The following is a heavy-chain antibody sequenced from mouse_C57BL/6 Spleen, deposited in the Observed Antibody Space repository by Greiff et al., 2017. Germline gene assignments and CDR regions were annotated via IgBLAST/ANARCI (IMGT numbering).Heavy chain of an antibody. D-gene: IGHD1-1*01. Sequence: QVQLQQPGAELVRPGASVKLSCKASGYTFTDYYINWVKQRPGQGLEWIARIYPGSGNTYYNEKFKGKATLTAEKSSSTAYMQLSSLTSEDSAVYFCARDYARGTWFAYWGQGTLVTVSA. CDR1: GYTFTDYY. CDR2: IYPGSGNT. J-gene: IGHJ3*01. CDR3: ARDYARGTWFAY. V-gene: IGHV1-76*01.